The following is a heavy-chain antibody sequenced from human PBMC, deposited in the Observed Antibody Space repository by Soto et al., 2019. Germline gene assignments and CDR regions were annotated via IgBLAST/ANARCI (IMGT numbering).Heavy chain of an antibody. CDR2: ISYDGSNK. J-gene: IGHJ6*02. Sequence: GGSLRLSCAASGFTFSSSGMHWVRQAPGKGLEWVAVISYDGSNKYYADSVKGRFTISRDNSKNTLYLQMNSLRAEDTAVYYCAKVPYRSNYYYYGMDVWGQGTTVTVSS. V-gene: IGHV3-30*18. CDR1: GFTFSSSG. CDR3: AKVPYRSNYYYYGMDV. D-gene: IGHD3-16*02.